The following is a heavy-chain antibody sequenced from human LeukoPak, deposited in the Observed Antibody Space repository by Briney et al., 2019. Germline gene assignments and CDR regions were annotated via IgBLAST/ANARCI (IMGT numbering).Heavy chain of an antibody. V-gene: IGHV3-7*05. CDR1: GFTVRSNY. CDR3: AREGEGYFDC. J-gene: IGHJ4*02. D-gene: IGHD3-16*01. CDR2: IKQDGSGK. Sequence: PGGSLRLSCAASGFTVRSNYMSWVRQAPGKGLEWVANIKQDGSGKYYVDSVKGRFTISRDNAKNSLYLQMNSLRAEDTAVYYCAREGEGYFDCWGQGALVTVSS.